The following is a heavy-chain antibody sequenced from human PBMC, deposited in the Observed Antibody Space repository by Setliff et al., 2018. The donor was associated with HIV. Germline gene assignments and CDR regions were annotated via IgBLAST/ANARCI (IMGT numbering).Heavy chain of an antibody. D-gene: IGHD3-3*01. CDR3: AREPTGDFWSGYSSRGLDY. CDR2: FNPNSGVT. Sequence: RASVKVSCKTSGFIFTDYHIHWVRQAPGQGLEWMGRFNPNSGVTNSPQKFQGRVTMTRDTSINTAYMELSRLTSDDTAFYYCAREPTGDFWSGYSSRGLDYWGQGTLVTVSS. CDR1: GFIFTDYH. V-gene: IGHV1-2*06. J-gene: IGHJ4*02.